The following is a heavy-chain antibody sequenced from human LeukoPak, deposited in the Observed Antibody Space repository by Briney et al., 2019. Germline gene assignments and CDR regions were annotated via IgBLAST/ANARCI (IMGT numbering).Heavy chain of an antibody. Sequence: PSETLSLTCTVSGGSISNYYWSWIRQPPGKGLEWIAYFYYSGSTNYNPSLKSRVTISVDTSKNQFSLKLSSVTAADTAVYYCASLIYDSSGYYFDKWGQGTLVTVSS. CDR3: ASLIYDSSGYYFDK. CDR1: GGSISNYY. CDR2: FYYSGST. V-gene: IGHV4-59*01. J-gene: IGHJ4*02. D-gene: IGHD3-22*01.